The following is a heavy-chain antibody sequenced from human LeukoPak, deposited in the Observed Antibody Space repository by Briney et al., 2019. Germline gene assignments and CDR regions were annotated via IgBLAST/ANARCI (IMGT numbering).Heavy chain of an antibody. V-gene: IGHV3-23*01. Sequence: GGSLRLSCASSGFTFSSYAMNWVRQAPGKGLEWVSAISGSGGSTYYADYVKDGFTIPSDSYKKTLYLQMTSLRAQDTAVYYCAKTGVATWVDWFDPWGQGTLVTVSS. CDR3: AKTGVATWVDWFDP. D-gene: IGHD5-12*01. J-gene: IGHJ5*02. CDR2: ISGSGGST. CDR1: GFTFSSYA.